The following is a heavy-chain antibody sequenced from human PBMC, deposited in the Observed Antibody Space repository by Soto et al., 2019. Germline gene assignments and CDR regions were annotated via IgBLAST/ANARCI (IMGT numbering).Heavy chain of an antibody. Sequence: GESLKISCNGSGYSFTSYWIGLVRQMAGKGLEWMGLIYPGDSDTRYSPSFQGQVTISADKSISTAYLQWSSLKASDTAMYYCARLLRGLNWFDPWGQGTLVTVSS. CDR2: IYPGDSDT. CDR3: ARLLRGLNWFDP. V-gene: IGHV5-51*01. CDR1: GYSFTSYW. D-gene: IGHD2-15*01. J-gene: IGHJ5*02.